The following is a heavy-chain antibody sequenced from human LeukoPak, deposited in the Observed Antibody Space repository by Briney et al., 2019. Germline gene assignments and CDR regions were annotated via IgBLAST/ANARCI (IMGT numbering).Heavy chain of an antibody. D-gene: IGHD2-15*01. CDR1: GFTFTGYG. V-gene: IGHV3-30*18. Sequence: PGGSLRLSRAASGFTFTGYGMHWVPQAPGKGLGWVAGVSYVGSNRYYADSVKGRFTISRDNSKNTLYLQMNSLRGEDTAVYYCAKAPRRTADTMVGWFDPWGQGTLVTVSS. CDR2: VSYVGSNR. CDR3: AKAPRRTADTMVGWFDP. J-gene: IGHJ5*02.